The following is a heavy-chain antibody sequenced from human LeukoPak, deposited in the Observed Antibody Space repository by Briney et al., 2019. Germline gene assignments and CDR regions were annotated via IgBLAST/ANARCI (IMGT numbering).Heavy chain of an antibody. J-gene: IGHJ4*02. Sequence: SETLSLTCTVSGGSISSGDYYWSWIRQPPGKGLEWIGYIYYSGSTNYNPSLKSRVTISVDTSKNQFSLKLSSVTAADTAVYYCARHREWLETDYWGQGTLVTVSS. V-gene: IGHV4-61*08. CDR3: ARHREWLETDY. CDR1: GGSISSGDYY. CDR2: IYYSGST. D-gene: IGHD6-19*01.